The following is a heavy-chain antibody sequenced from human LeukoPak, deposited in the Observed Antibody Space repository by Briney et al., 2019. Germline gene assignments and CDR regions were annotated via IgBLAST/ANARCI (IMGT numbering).Heavy chain of an antibody. Sequence: ASVKVSCKASGYTFTSYYMHWVRQAPGQGLEWMGIINPSGGSTSYAQKFQGRVTMTRDTSTSTVYMELSSLRSEDTAVYYCARAEPIVVVPAAKSETDFDYWGQGTLVTVSS. CDR3: ARAEPIVVVPAAKSETDFDY. V-gene: IGHV1-46*01. CDR2: INPSGGST. J-gene: IGHJ4*02. D-gene: IGHD2-2*01. CDR1: GYTFTSYY.